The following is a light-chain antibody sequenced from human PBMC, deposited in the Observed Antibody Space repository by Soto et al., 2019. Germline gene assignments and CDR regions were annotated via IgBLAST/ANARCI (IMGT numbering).Light chain of an antibody. CDR3: QPYNRYSSY. Sequence: DIQMTQSPSTLSASVGDRVTITCRASQSISSWLAWYQQKPGKAPKLLIYKASSLESGVTSRYSGSGSGTDFTLAISTLLPDSCSTSDCQPYNRYSSYVGQGTKLEIK. CDR2: KAS. J-gene: IGKJ2*01. V-gene: IGKV1-5*03. CDR1: QSISSW.